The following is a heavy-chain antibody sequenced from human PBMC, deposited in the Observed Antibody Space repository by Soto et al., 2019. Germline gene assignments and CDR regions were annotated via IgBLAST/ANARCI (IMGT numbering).Heavy chain of an antibody. J-gene: IGHJ4*02. CDR2: ISAYNGNI. D-gene: IGHD6-13*01. CDR3: ARRYSSSWYLGYSDY. Sequence: ASVKVSCKASGYTFTSYGISWVRQAPGQGLEWMGWISAYNGNINYAQKLQGRVTMTTDTSTSTAYMELRSLRSDDTAVYYCARRYSSSWYLGYSDYWGQGTLVTVSS. CDR1: GYTFTSYG. V-gene: IGHV1-18*04.